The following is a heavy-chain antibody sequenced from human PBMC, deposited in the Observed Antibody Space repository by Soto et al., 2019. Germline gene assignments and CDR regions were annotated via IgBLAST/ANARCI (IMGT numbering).Heavy chain of an antibody. D-gene: IGHD3-10*01. Sequence: ETLSLTCTVSGGSISSYYWSWIRQPPGKGLEWIGYIYYSGSTNYNPSLKSRVTISVDTSKNQFSLKLSSVTAADTAVYYCARESTTMVRGVIRPRYGMDVWAQGTTVTVSS. J-gene: IGHJ6*02. CDR3: ARESTTMVRGVIRPRYGMDV. V-gene: IGHV4-59*01. CDR1: GGSISSYY. CDR2: IYYSGST.